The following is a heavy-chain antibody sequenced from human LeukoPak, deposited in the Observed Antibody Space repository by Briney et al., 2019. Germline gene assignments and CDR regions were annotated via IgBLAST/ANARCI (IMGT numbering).Heavy chain of an antibody. CDR1: GGTFSSYA. D-gene: IGHD5-12*01. V-gene: IGHV1-69*01. J-gene: IGHJ4*02. CDR2: IIPIFGTA. CDR3: AFVLRGYSGYDLVKRLDY. Sequence: GGSLRLSCAASGGTFSSYAISWVRQAPGQGLEWMGGIIPIFGTANYAQKFQGRVTITADESTSTAYMELSSLRPEDTAVYYCAFVLRGYSGYDLVKRLDYWGQGTLVTVSS.